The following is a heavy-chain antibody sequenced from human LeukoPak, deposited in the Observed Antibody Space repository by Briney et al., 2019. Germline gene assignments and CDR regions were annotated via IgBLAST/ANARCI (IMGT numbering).Heavy chain of an antibody. CDR3: AKDPGDDYYDSSGYSYFDY. D-gene: IGHD3-22*01. J-gene: IGHJ4*02. V-gene: IGHV3-23*01. CDR1: GFTFSSYA. Sequence: HGGSLRLSCAASGFTFSSYAMSWVRQAPGKGLEWVSAISGSGGSTYYADSVKGRFTISRDNSKNTLYLQMNSLRAEDTAVYYCAKDPGDDYYDSSGYSYFDYWGQGTLVTVSS. CDR2: ISGSGGST.